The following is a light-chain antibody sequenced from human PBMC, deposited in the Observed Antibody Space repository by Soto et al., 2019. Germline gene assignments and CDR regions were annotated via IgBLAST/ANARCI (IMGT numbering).Light chain of an antibody. J-gene: IGKJ5*01. CDR3: LQHNSYPPP. V-gene: IGKV1-17*01. Sequence: DIQMTQSPASLSASVGDRVTITCRASQGISNYLAWYQQKPGKVPKLLIYAASILRTGVPSRFSGSGSGTEFTLTISSLQPEDFATYYCLQHNSYPPPFGQGTRLAIK. CDR2: AAS. CDR1: QGISNY.